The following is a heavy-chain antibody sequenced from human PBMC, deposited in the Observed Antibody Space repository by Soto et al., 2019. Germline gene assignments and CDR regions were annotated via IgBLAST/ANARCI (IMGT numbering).Heavy chain of an antibody. CDR3: ARDMTRTVVPYFDF. Sequence: QVQLVQSGAEVKKPGSSVKVSCKASGGTFSNYVVNWVRQAPGQGLEWMGRIIPISGAANYAQKFQGRVTITADKSTSTSYTELSSLRSEDTAVYYCARDMTRTVVPYFDFWGQGTLVTVYS. V-gene: IGHV1-69*06. J-gene: IGHJ4*02. D-gene: IGHD1-7*01. CDR2: IIPISGAA. CDR1: GGTFSNYV.